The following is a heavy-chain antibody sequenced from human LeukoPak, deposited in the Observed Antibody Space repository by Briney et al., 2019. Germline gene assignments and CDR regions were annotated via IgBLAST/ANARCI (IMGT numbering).Heavy chain of an antibody. CDR2: IYHSGST. CDR1: SYSISRGYY. CDR3: ARDCDFWSGYYGGGGDY. V-gene: IGHV4-38-2*02. Sequence: SETLSLTCTVSSYSISRGYYWGWIRQPPGKGLEWIGSIYHSGSTYYTPSLKSRVPMSVDTSKNQFSLKLSSVTAADTAVYYCARDCDFWSGYYGGGGDYWGQGTLVTISS. D-gene: IGHD3-3*01. J-gene: IGHJ4*02.